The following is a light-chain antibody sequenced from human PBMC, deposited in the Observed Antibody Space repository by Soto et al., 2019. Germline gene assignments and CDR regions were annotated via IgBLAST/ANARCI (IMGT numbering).Light chain of an antibody. Sequence: QSALTQPPSVSGAPGQRVTISCTGSSSNIGAVYDVHWYQQLPGTAPKLLIYGNTNRPSGVPDRFSGSKSDTSASLAFTGLQAEDEADYYCQSYDSSLSGYVFGSGTKVTVL. CDR1: SSNIGAVYD. J-gene: IGLJ1*01. V-gene: IGLV1-40*01. CDR3: QSYDSSLSGYV. CDR2: GNT.